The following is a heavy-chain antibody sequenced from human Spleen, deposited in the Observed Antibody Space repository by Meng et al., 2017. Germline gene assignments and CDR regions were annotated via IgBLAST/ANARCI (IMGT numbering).Heavy chain of an antibody. CDR2: ISSDSRYI. D-gene: IGHD3-10*01. CDR1: GFTFSNYS. J-gene: IGHJ4*02. Sequence: EVQLVESGGGLVTPGGSLRLSCAASGFTFSNYSMNWVRQAPGKGLEWVSSISSDSRYIFYVDTVKGRFTISRDNAKNSLYLQMNSLSPEDTAVYYCARFETVGVVTRDYWGQGTLVTVSS. CDR3: ARFETVGVVTRDY. V-gene: IGHV3-21*01.